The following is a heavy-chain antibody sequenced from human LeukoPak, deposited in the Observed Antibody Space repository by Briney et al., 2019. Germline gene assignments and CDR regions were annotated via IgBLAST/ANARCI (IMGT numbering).Heavy chain of an antibody. CDR1: GGSFSGYY. V-gene: IGHV4-34*01. CDR2: INHSGST. CDR3: ARRRGWHPFDY. J-gene: IGHJ4*02. D-gene: IGHD6-19*01. Sequence: SETLSLTCAVYGGSFSGYYWSWIRQPPGKGVGWSGEINHSGSTNYNPSLKSRVTISVDTSKNQFSLKLSSVTAADPAVYYCARRRGWHPFDYWGQGTLVTVSS.